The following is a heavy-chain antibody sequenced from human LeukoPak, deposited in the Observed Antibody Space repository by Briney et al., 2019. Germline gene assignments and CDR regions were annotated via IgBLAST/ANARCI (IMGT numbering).Heavy chain of an antibody. CDR3: ARGYYDFWSGTYFDY. D-gene: IGHD3-3*01. CDR1: GFTVSSNY. CDR2: IYSGGST. Sequence: GGSLRLSCAASGFTVSSNYMSWVRQAPGKGPEWVSVIYSGGSTYHADSVKGRFTISRDNSKNTLYLQMNSLRAEDTAVYYCARGYYDFWSGTYFDYWGQGTLVTVSS. V-gene: IGHV3-53*01. J-gene: IGHJ4*02.